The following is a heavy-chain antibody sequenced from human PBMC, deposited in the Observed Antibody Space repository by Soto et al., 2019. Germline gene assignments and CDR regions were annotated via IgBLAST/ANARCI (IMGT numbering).Heavy chain of an antibody. CDR2: ISYDGSNK. Sequence: GGSLRLSCSASGFTFSSYAMHWVRQAPGKGLEWVAVISYDGSNKYYADSVKGRFTISRDNSKNTLYLQMNSLRAEDTAVYYCARVNVVAAAGIDWGQGTLVTVYS. D-gene: IGHD6-13*01. V-gene: IGHV3-30-3*01. J-gene: IGHJ4*02. CDR1: GFTFSSYA. CDR3: ARVNVVAAAGID.